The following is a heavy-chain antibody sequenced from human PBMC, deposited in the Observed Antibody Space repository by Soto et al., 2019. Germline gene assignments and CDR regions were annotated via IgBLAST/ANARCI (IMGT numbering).Heavy chain of an antibody. D-gene: IGHD6-6*01. CDR1: GGSFSGYY. CDR3: ERGLSEYSSSQAGGDYYGMDV. J-gene: IGHJ6*02. Sequence: PTETLSLTCAVYGGSFSGYYWSWIRQPPGKGLEWIGEINHSGSTNYNPSLKSRVTISVDTSKNQFSLKLSSVTAADTAVYYCERGLSEYSSSQAGGDYYGMDVWCQGTSVTVSS. V-gene: IGHV4-34*01. CDR2: INHSGST.